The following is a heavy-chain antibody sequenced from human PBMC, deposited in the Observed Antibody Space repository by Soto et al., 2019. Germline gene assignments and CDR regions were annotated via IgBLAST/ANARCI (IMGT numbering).Heavy chain of an antibody. CDR1: GFTFTSSA. Sequence: QMQLVQSGPEVKKPGTSVKVSCKASGFTFTSSAVQWVRQARGQRLEWIGWIVVGSGNTNYAQKFQERVTSTRDMSTSTAYMEMSSLRAEDTAVYYCAADLGYISQYSSSWYVFDYWGQGTLVTVSS. J-gene: IGHJ4*02. CDR3: AADLGYISQYSSSWYVFDY. CDR2: IVVGSGNT. D-gene: IGHD6-13*01. V-gene: IGHV1-58*01.